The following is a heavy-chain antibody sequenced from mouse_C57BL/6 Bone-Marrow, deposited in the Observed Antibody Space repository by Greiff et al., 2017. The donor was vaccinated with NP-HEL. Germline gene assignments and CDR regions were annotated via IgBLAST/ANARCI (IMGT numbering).Heavy chain of an antibody. CDR3: TPYITTVVDYFDY. D-gene: IGHD1-1*01. Sequence: EVQLVESGAELVRPGASVKLSCTASGFNIKDDYMHWVKQRPEQGLEWIGWIDPENGDTEYASKFQGKATITADTSSNTAYLQLSSLTSEDTAVYYCTPYITTVVDYFDYWGQGTTLTVSS. J-gene: IGHJ2*01. V-gene: IGHV14-4*01. CDR2: IDPENGDT. CDR1: GFNIKDDY.